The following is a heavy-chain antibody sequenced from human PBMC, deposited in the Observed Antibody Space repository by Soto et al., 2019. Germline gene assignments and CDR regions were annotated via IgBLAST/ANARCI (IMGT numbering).Heavy chain of an antibody. CDR3: AREATMVRGVIGNWFDP. V-gene: IGHV4-61*01. CDR1: GGSVSSGSYY. D-gene: IGHD3-10*01. Sequence: PSETLSLTCTVSGGSVSSGSYYWSWIRQPPGKGLEWIGYIYYSGSTNYNPSLKSRVTISVDTSKNQFSLKLSSVTAADTAVYYCAREATMVRGVIGNWFDPWGQGTLVTVSS. CDR2: IYYSGST. J-gene: IGHJ5*02.